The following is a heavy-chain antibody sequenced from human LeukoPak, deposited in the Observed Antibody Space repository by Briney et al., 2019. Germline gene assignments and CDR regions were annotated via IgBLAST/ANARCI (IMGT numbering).Heavy chain of an antibody. J-gene: IGHJ4*02. D-gene: IGHD6-13*01. CDR2: IYYSGNT. Sequence: SETLSLTCTVSGGSIIGDYWSWIRQPPGKGLEWIGYIYYSGNTNYNPALKSRVTISVDTSKNQFSLRLKSVTAADTAAYYCAKQDPAAGSDYWGQGTLVIVSS. CDR1: GGSIIGDY. V-gene: IGHV4-59*08. CDR3: AKQDPAAGSDY.